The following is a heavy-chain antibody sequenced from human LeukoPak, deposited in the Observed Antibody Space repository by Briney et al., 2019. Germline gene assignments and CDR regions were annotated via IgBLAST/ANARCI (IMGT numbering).Heavy chain of an antibody. CDR1: GGSISSYY. D-gene: IGHD4-11*01. CDR3: ASTSLTTRFDY. CDR2: IHYSGST. J-gene: IGHJ4*02. Sequence: SETLSLTCTASGGSISSYYWSWIRQPPGKGLEWIGYIHYSGSTNYNPSLKSRVTISVDTSKNQFSLKLSSVTAADTAVYYCASTSLTTRFDYWGQGTLVTVSS. V-gene: IGHV4-59*01.